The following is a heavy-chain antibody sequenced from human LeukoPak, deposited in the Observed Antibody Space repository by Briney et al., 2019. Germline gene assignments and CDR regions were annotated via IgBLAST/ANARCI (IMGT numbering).Heavy chain of an antibody. CDR3: AKAPVTTCRGAFCYPFDY. V-gene: IGHV3-23*01. D-gene: IGHD2-15*01. CDR2: ISDTGNT. CDR1: GFTFSESW. Sequence: GGSLRLSCAASGFTFSESWMTWVRQAPGKGLEWVSAISDTGNTYHADSVKGRFTISRDSSKNTLFLQMNRLRPEDAAVYYCAKAPVTTCRGAFCYPFDYWGLGTLVTVSS. J-gene: IGHJ4*02.